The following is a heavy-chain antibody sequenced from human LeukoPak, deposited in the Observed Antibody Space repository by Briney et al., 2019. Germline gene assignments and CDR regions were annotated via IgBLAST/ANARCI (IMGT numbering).Heavy chain of an antibody. V-gene: IGHV1-2*02. CDR2: INPNSGGT. Sequence: VASVKVSCKASGCTFTGYYMHWVRQAPGQGLEWMRWINPNSGGTNYAQKFQGRVTMTRDTSISTAYMELSRLRSDDTAVYYCAREVGATYVAFDVWGQGTMVTVSS. CDR1: GCTFTGYY. CDR3: AREVGATYVAFDV. J-gene: IGHJ3*01. D-gene: IGHD1-26*01.